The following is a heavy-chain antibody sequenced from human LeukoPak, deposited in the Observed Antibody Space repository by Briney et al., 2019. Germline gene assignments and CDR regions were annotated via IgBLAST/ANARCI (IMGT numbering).Heavy chain of an antibody. Sequence: GGSLRLSCAASGFTFDDYAMHWVRQAPGKGLEWVSSINWNSASIDYADSVKGRFTISRDNAKNSLYLQMNSLRAEDTAVYYCAELGITMIGGVWGKGTTVTISS. V-gene: IGHV3-9*01. CDR1: GFTFDDYA. CDR3: AELGITMIGGV. CDR2: INWNSASI. J-gene: IGHJ6*04. D-gene: IGHD3-10*02.